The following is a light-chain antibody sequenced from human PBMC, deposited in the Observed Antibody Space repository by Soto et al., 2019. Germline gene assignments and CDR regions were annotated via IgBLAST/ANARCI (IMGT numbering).Light chain of an antibody. V-gene: IGKV4-1*01. CDR3: QQHYNTPWT. CDR2: WAS. J-gene: IGKJ1*01. CDR1: QSVLYSSNNKNY. Sequence: DIVMTQSPDSLAVSLGERATINCKSSQSVLYSSNNKNYLAWYQQKAGQRPKLLIYWASTRESGVPDRFSGSGSGTDFTLTISSLQAEDVAVYYCQQHYNTPWTFGQGTKVDSK.